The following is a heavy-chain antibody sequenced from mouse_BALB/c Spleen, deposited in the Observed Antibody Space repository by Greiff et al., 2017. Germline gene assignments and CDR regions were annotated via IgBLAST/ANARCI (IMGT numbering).Heavy chain of an antibody. J-gene: IGHJ3*01. V-gene: IGHV5-6-4*01. CDR2: ISSGGSYT. CDR3: TRGDGYWFAY. Sequence: EVQRVESGGDLVKPGGSLKLSCAASGFTFSSYTMSWVRQTPEKRLEWVATISSGGSYTYYPDSVKGRVTISRDNTKNALYLQMSSLKTEDTDMYYCTRGDGYWFAYWGQGTLVTVSA. CDR1: GFTFSSYT. D-gene: IGHD2-3*01.